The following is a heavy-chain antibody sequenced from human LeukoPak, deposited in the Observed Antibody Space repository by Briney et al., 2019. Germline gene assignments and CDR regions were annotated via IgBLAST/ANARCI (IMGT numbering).Heavy chain of an antibody. Sequence: GESLKISCKGSGYSFTSYWIGWVRQMPGKGLEWMGIIYPGDSDTRYSPSFQGQVTISADKSISTAYLQWSSLKASDTAMYYCARQDCTSTSCYDSLDYWGQGTLVTVSS. V-gene: IGHV5-51*01. CDR1: GYSFTSYW. J-gene: IGHJ4*02. D-gene: IGHD2-2*01. CDR2: IYPGDSDT. CDR3: ARQDCTSTSCYDSLDY.